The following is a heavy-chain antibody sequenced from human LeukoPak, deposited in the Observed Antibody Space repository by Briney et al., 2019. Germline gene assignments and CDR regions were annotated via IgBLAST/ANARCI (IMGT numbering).Heavy chain of an antibody. CDR3: ARQGGYCTTGSCYSRANAFDM. CDR1: GGSVSSRNYY. V-gene: IGHV4-39*01. Sequence: SETLSLTCNVSGGSVSSRNYYWAWIRQPPGRGLEWMGRIYQSGVAHYNPSRRSRVTISVDKSTNQFSLKLSPVTAADTALYYCARQGGYCTTGSCYSRANAFDMWGQGILVTVSS. CDR2: IYQSGVA. J-gene: IGHJ3*02. D-gene: IGHD2-15*01.